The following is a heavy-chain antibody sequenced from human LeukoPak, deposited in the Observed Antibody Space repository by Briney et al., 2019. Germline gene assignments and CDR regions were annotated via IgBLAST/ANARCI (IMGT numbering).Heavy chain of an antibody. CDR2: ISSSSSYI. CDR3: ARDPVDIVATLDY. Sequence: GGSLRLSCAASGFTFSSYSMNWVRQAPGKGLEWVSSISSSSSYIYYADSVKGRFTIPRDNAKNSLYLQMNSLRAEDTAVYYCARDPVDIVATLDYWGQGTLVTVSS. CDR1: GFTFSSYS. D-gene: IGHD5-12*01. J-gene: IGHJ4*02. V-gene: IGHV3-21*01.